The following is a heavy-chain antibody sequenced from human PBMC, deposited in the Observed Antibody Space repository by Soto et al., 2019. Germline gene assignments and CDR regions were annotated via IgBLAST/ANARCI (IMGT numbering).Heavy chain of an antibody. CDR2: IIPIFGTA. CDR1: GGTFSSYA. J-gene: IGHJ6*02. CDR3: ARTCSGGSCRVYYYYYGMDV. V-gene: IGHV1-69*06. Sequence: SVKVSCKASGGTFSSYAISWVRQAPGQGLEWMGGIIPIFGTANYAQKFQGRVTITADKSTSTAYMELSSLRSEDTAVYYCARTCSGGSCRVYYYYYGMDVWGQGTTVTVSS. D-gene: IGHD2-15*01.